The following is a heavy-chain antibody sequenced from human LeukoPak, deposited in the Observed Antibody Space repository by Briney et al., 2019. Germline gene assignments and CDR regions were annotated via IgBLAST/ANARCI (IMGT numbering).Heavy chain of an antibody. CDR2: ISYDGSNK. CDR3: ARDFHCSGGSCYSASFDY. Sequence: GGSLRLSCAASGFTFSSYAMHWVRQAPGKGLEWVAVISYDGSNKYYADSVKGRFTISRDNSKNTLYLQMNSLRAGDTAVYYCARDFHCSGGSCYSASFDYWGQGTLVTVSS. D-gene: IGHD2-15*01. V-gene: IGHV3-30-3*01. J-gene: IGHJ4*02. CDR1: GFTFSSYA.